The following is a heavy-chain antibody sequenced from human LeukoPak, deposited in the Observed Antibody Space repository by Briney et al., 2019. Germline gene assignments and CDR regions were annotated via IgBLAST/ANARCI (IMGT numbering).Heavy chain of an antibody. J-gene: IGHJ4*02. CDR2: ISSSGSTI. CDR3: ARRGTSSSWAHFDY. Sequence: GGSLRLSCAASGFTFSSYEMNWVRQAPGKGLEWVSYISSSGSTIDYADSVKGRFTISRDNAKNSLYLQMNSLGAEDTAVYYCARRGTSSSWAHFDYWGQGTLVTVSS. CDR1: GFTFSSYE. V-gene: IGHV3-48*03. D-gene: IGHD6-13*01.